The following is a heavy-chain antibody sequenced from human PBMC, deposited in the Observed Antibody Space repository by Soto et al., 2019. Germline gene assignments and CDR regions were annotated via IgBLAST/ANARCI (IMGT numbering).Heavy chain of an antibody. D-gene: IGHD3-22*01. Sequence: QVQLVQSGAEVKKPGSSVKVSCKASGGTFSSYTISWVRQAPGQGLEWMGRIIPILGIANYAQKFQGRVTITADKSTSTAYMELSSLRSEDTAVYYCARDPNYYESPFAFDIWGQGTMVTVSS. J-gene: IGHJ3*02. V-gene: IGHV1-69*08. CDR1: GGTFSSYT. CDR2: IIPILGIA. CDR3: ARDPNYYESPFAFDI.